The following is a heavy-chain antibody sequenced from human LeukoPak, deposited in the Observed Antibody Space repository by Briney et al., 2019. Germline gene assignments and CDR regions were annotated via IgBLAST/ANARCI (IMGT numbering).Heavy chain of an antibody. Sequence: EASVKVSCKASGYTFISYDINWVRQATGQGLEWMGWMNPNSGNTGYAQKFQGRVTITRNTSISTAYMELRSLRSEDTAVYYCARGGVYCTNGVCYLGSGYMDVWGKGTTVTVSS. D-gene: IGHD2-8*01. CDR2: MNPNSGNT. V-gene: IGHV1-8*03. J-gene: IGHJ6*03. CDR3: ARGGVYCTNGVCYLGSGYMDV. CDR1: GYTFISYD.